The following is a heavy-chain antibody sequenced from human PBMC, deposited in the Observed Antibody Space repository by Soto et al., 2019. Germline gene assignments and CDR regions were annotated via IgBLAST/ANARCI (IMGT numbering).Heavy chain of an antibody. V-gene: IGHV4-4*02. Sequence: PSETLSLTCAVSGGSFTSNNWWTWVRQPPGQGLEWIGEIYRTGSTNYNPSLKSRVTISLDKSENQFSLKVTSLRAEDAASYYCAKERLEEVGTFFEFWGHGILVTVSS. CDR2: IYRTGST. CDR1: GGSFTSNNW. D-gene: IGHD6-13*01. J-gene: IGHJ4*01. CDR3: AKERLEEVGTFFEF.